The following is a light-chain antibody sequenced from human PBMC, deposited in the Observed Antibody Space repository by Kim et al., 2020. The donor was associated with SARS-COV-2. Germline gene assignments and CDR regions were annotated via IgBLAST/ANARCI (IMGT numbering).Light chain of an antibody. V-gene: IGLV3-19*01. J-gene: IGLJ2*01. CDR3: NSRDSSGNHLV. CDR1: SLRSYY. Sequence: ALGQTSRITCQGDSLRSYYASRYQQKPGQAAVLVIYGKNNRPSGIPDRFTGSSSGNTASLTITGAQAEDEADYYCNSRDSSGNHLVFGGGTQLTVL. CDR2: GKN.